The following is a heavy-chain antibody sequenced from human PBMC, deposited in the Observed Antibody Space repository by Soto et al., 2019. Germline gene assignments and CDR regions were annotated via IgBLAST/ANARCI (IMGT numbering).Heavy chain of an antibody. CDR3: ARVAVAARPRWYNWFDP. V-gene: IGHV1-8*01. Sequence: QEQLVHSGAEVKKPGASVKVSCKTSGYTFTDYDINWVRQATGQGLEWIGWMNPNSGETGYAQKFQGRVTMTSSASLSTAYLELSSLRSEDTAVYYCARVAVAARPRWYNWFDPWGQGTLVTVSS. D-gene: IGHD2-15*01. CDR2: MNPNSGET. J-gene: IGHJ5*02. CDR1: GYTFTDYD.